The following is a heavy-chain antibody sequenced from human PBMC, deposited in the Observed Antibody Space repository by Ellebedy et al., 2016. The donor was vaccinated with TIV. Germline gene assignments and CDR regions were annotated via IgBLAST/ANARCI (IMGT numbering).Heavy chain of an antibody. CDR3: ARGDYDYVWGSYRPSF. CDR1: GFTFSSYS. D-gene: IGHD3-16*02. V-gene: IGHV3-48*04. CDR2: ISSSSSTI. J-gene: IGHJ4*02. Sequence: GESLKISXAASGFTFSSYSMNWVRQAPGKGLEWVSYISSSSSTIYYADSVKGRFTISRDNAKNSLYLQMNSLRAEDTAVYYCARGDYDYVWGSYRPSFWGQGTLVTVSS.